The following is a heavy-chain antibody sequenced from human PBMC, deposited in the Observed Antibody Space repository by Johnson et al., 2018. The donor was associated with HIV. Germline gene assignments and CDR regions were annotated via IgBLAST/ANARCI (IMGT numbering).Heavy chain of an antibody. Sequence: VQLVESGGGLVQPGGSLRLSCSASGFSVSSNYMSWVRQAPGKGLAWVSSIYCGGSTYYADSVKGRFTISRDNSKNTLYLQMNSLRAEDTAVYYCATNRGGAFDIWGQGTMVTVSS. CDR1: GFSVSSNY. J-gene: IGHJ3*02. CDR3: ATNRGGAFDI. CDR2: IYCGGST. D-gene: IGHD2/OR15-2a*01. V-gene: IGHV3-66*01.